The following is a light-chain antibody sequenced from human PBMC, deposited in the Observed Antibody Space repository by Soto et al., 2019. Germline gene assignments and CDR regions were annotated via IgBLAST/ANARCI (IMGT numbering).Light chain of an antibody. CDR2: EGN. Sequence: QSALTQPASVSESPGQSITISCTGTSSDVGSYKFVSWYKHHPGKAPKLMIYEGNNRPSGVSDRFSGSKSGNTASLTISGLQADDEADYYCCSYAGSSNVFGTGTKLTVL. CDR1: SSDVGSYKF. CDR3: CSYAGSSNV. V-gene: IGLV2-23*03. J-gene: IGLJ1*01.